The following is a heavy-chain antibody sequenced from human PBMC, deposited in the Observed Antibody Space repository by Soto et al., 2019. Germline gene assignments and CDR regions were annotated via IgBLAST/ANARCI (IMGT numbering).Heavy chain of an antibody. CDR2: IYPGDSDT. J-gene: IGHJ6*02. Sequence: GESLKISCKGSGYSFTSYWIGWVRQMPGKGLEWMGIIYPGDSDTRYSPSFQGQVTISADKSISTAYLQWSSLKASDTAMYYCSIEMASINPEGSYYYYGMDVWGQGTTVTVSS. D-gene: IGHD5-12*01. CDR1: GYSFTSYW. CDR3: SIEMASINPEGSYYYYGMDV. V-gene: IGHV5-51*01.